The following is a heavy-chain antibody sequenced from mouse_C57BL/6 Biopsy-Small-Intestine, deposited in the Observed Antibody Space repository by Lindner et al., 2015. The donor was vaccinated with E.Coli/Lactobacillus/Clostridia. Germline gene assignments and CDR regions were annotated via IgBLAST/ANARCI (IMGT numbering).Heavy chain of an antibody. J-gene: IGHJ4*01. CDR1: GYTFTGYW. CDR2: ILPGSGFT. Sequence: VQLQESGAELMKPSASVKLSCKATGYTFTGYWIEWVKQRPGHGLEWIGEILPGSGFTNYNENFMDKATFTADTSSNTVYMQLNSLTTEDSAIYCCARSFYAMASWGQGTSVTVSS. CDR3: ARSFYAMAS. V-gene: IGHV1-9*01.